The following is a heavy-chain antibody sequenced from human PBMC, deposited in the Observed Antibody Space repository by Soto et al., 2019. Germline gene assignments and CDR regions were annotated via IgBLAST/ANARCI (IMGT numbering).Heavy chain of an antibody. CDR3: ARGLSGKDY. CDR2: ISYDGSNK. J-gene: IGHJ4*02. V-gene: IGHV3-30-3*01. D-gene: IGHD2-15*01. CDR1: GFTFSSYA. Sequence: PGGSLRLSCAASGFTFSSYAMHWVRQAPGKGLEWVAVISYDGSNKYYADSVKGRFTISRDNSRNTLYLQMNSLRAEDTAVYYCARGLSGKDYWGQGTLVTVSS.